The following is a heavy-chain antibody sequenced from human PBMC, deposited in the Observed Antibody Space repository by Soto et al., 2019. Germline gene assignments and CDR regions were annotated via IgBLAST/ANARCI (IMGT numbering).Heavy chain of an antibody. CDR1: GYDFTTYG. CDR2: ISAHNGNT. V-gene: IGHV1-18*01. CDR3: ARGRYGDY. J-gene: IGHJ4*02. D-gene: IGHD1-1*01. Sequence: QVHLVQSGAEVKNPGASVKVSCKGSGYDFTTYGITWVRQAPGQGLEWMAWISAHNGNTNYAPNLQGRVTVTRDTSTSTAYIELRSQRSDDTAVYYRARGRYGDYGGQGALVTVSS.